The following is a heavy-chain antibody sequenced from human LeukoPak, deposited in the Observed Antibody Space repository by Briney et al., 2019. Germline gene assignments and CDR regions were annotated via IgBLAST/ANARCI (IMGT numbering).Heavy chain of an antibody. Sequence: ASVKVSCKASGYTFTSHGISWVRQAPGQGLEWMGIINPSGGSTSYAQKFQGRVTMTRGMSTSTVYMELSSLRSEDTAVYYCARDSGYDSWLYYFDYWGQGTLVTVSS. D-gene: IGHD5-12*01. CDR3: ARDSGYDSWLYYFDY. CDR2: INPSGGST. V-gene: IGHV1-46*01. J-gene: IGHJ4*02. CDR1: GYTFTSHG.